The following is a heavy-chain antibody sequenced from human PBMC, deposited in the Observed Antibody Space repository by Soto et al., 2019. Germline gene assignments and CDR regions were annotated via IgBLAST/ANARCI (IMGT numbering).Heavy chain of an antibody. V-gene: IGHV3-23*01. Sequence: EVQLLESGGGLVQPGGSLRLSCAASGFTFSSYAMSCVRQAPGKGLEWVSAISGCGGSTYYADSVKGRFTISRDNSKNTLYLQMNSLRAEDTAVYYCAKDHGSGKETPFDPWGQGTLVTVSS. J-gene: IGHJ5*02. D-gene: IGHD3-10*01. CDR3: AKDHGSGKETPFDP. CDR1: GFTFSSYA. CDR2: ISGCGGST.